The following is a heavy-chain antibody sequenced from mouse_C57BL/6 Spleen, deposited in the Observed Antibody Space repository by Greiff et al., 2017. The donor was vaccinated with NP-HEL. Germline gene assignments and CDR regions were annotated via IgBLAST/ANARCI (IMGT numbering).Heavy chain of an antibody. V-gene: IGHV14-4*01. J-gene: IGHJ2*01. CDR3: TRGDYYYFDD. D-gene: IGHD1-1*01. CDR2: IDPENGDT. CDR1: GFNIKDDY. Sequence: EVQLVESGAELVRPGASVKLSCTASGFNIKDDYMHWVKQRPEQGLEWIGWIDPENGDTEYASKFQGKATITADTSSNTAYLQLSSLTSEDTAVYYCTRGDYYYFDDWGQGTTLTVSS.